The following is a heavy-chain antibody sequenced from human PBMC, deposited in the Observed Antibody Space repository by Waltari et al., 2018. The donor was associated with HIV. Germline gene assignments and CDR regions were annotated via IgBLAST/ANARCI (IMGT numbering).Heavy chain of an antibody. CDR1: GYAISSGYN. J-gene: IGHJ4*02. D-gene: IGHD1-26*01. CDR3: ARELPMVGTTGGPPDY. Sequence: QVQLQESGPGLVKPSETLSLTCSVSGYAISSGYNWGWIRQPPGRGLEWIGSIYHSGGTYSNPSLRSRLTISVDTSKNQISLRLNSVTAADTAFYYCARELPMVGTTGGPPDYWGRGTLVTVSS. V-gene: IGHV4-38-2*02. CDR2: IYHSGGT.